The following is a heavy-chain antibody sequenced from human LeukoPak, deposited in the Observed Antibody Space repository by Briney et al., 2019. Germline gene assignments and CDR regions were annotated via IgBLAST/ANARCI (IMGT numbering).Heavy chain of an antibody. CDR2: IIPTLVIA. Sequence: SMKVSCKASGGTFSSYTISWVRQAPGQGLEWMGRIIPTLVIANYAQKFQGRVTITADKSTSTAYMELSSLRSEDTAVYYCARGYCSGGSCYSLDYWGQGTLVTVSS. CDR1: GGTFSSYT. V-gene: IGHV1-69*02. D-gene: IGHD2-15*01. J-gene: IGHJ4*02. CDR3: ARGYCSGGSCYSLDY.